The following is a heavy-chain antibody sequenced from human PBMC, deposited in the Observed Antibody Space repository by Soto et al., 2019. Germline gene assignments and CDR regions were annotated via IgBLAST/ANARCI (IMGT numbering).Heavy chain of an antibody. V-gene: IGHV3-23*01. CDR1: GCTRIATP. J-gene: IGHJ2*01. D-gene: IGHD2-15*01. CDR2: ISGTASRT. Sequence: DGSMRHPYTVVGCTRIATPLSRVRQPPGKGLEWVTTISGTASRTYYVDSVKGRFFISRDNSKNTVTLQMNNLTFYYTAVCYRATLLHDL. CDR3: ATLLHDL.